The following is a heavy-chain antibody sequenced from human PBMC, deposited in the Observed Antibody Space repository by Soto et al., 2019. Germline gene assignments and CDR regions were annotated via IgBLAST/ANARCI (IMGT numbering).Heavy chain of an antibody. D-gene: IGHD2-21*02. CDR1: GGTFSSYA. CDR3: ARDRTAGGSSNAFDI. J-gene: IGHJ3*02. V-gene: IGHV1-69*13. CDR2: IIPIFGTA. Sequence: GASVKVSCKASGGTFSSYAISWVRQAPGQGLEWMGGIIPIFGTANYAQKFQGRVTITADESTSTAYMELSSLRSEDTAVYYCARDRTAGGSSNAFDIWGQGTMVTVSS.